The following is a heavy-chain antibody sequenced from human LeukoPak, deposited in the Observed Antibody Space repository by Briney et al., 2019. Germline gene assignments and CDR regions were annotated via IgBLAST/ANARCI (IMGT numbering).Heavy chain of an antibody. D-gene: IGHD6-19*01. Sequence: RPGGSLRLSCAASGFTFSSYGMHWVRQAPGKVLEWVAFIRYDGSNKYYADSVKGRSTISRDNSKNTLYLQMNSLRAEDTAVYYCAKGAAVAKLNYMDVWGKGTTVTISS. CDR2: IRYDGSNK. CDR3: AKGAAVAKLNYMDV. CDR1: GFTFSSYG. J-gene: IGHJ6*03. V-gene: IGHV3-30*02.